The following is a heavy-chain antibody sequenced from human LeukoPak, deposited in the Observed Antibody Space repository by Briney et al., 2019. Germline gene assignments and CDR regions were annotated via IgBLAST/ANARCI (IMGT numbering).Heavy chain of an antibody. V-gene: IGHV3-7*01. CDR1: GFTFSSYW. CDR2: IKQDGSEK. CDR3: ASDGHPIES. J-gene: IGHJ5*01. Sequence: PGGSLRLSCAASGFTFSSYWMSWVRQAPGKGLEWVANIKQDGSEKYYVDSVKGRFTISRDNARNSLFLQMNSLRAQDTAVYYCASDGHPIESWGQGTLVTVSS.